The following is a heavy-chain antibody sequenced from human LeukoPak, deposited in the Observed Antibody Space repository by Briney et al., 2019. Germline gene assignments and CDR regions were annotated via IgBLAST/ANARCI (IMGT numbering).Heavy chain of an antibody. CDR2: ISHDGSRK. V-gene: IGHV3-30*04. CDR3: AREGNYPGFGY. D-gene: IGHD1-7*01. CDR1: GFTLSVYA. J-gene: IGHJ4*02. Sequence: GGSLRLSCAASGFTLSVYAMHWVRQAPGKGPEWLSFISHDGSRKDYADSVKGRFTISRDNSKNTLYLQMDSLRAEDSATYYCAREGNYPGFGYWGQGTLVTVSS.